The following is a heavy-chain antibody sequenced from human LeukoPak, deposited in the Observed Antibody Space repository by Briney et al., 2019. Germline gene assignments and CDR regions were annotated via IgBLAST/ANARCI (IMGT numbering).Heavy chain of an antibody. D-gene: IGHD3-22*01. CDR2: IYYGGST. CDR3: ARQGYYDPHAFDI. V-gene: IGHV4-59*08. CDR1: GGSISSYY. J-gene: IGHJ3*02. Sequence: SETLSLTCTVSGGSISSYYWSWIRQPPGKGLEWIGYIYYGGSTNYNPSLKSRVTISVDTSKNQFSLKLSSVTAADTAVYYCARQGYYDPHAFDIWGQGTMVTVSS.